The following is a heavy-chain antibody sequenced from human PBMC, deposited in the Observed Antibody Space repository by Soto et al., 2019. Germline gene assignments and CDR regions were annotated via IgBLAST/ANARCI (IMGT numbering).Heavy chain of an antibody. CDR2: IYWDYDK. Sequence: QITLKESGPTLVKPTQTLTLTCTFSGFSLSTSGVGVGWIRQPPGKAAEGLVIIYWDYDKRYSSSLRSRLTISKDTSKNQVVLIMTHVDPEDTATYFCAHRRIGVAQWNYGDFDYWGQGILVTVSS. V-gene: IGHV2-5*02. CDR3: AHRRIGVAQWNYGDFDY. D-gene: IGHD3-3*01. J-gene: IGHJ4*02. CDR1: GFSLSTSGVG.